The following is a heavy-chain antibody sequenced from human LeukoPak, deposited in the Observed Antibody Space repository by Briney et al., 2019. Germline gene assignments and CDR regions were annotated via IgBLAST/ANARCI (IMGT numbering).Heavy chain of an antibody. CDR3: ARGVGAEIAGNY. V-gene: IGHV4-34*01. D-gene: IGHD1-26*01. CDR2: INRSGYT. CDR1: GGSISSYY. Sequence: SETLSLTCTVSGGSISSYYWSWIRQPPGKGLEWIAEINRSGYTNYNPSLKSRVTISIDTSKNQFSLNLRSVTAADTAIYYCARGVGAEIAGNYWGQGTLVTVSS. J-gene: IGHJ4*02.